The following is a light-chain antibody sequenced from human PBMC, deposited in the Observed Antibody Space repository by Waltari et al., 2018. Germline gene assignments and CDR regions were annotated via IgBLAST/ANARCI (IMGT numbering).Light chain of an antibody. J-gene: IGKJ2*01. V-gene: IGKV1-27*01. CDR2: GAS. Sequence: DIQMTQSPSSLSASVGDRVTITCRASQDISSHLAWYLQKPGKIPKLLIYGASTVQPGVPSLFSGSGSGTDFTLTVSSLQPEDVATYYCQKFDSAPSTFGPGTKLEI. CDR3: QKFDSAPST. CDR1: QDISSH.